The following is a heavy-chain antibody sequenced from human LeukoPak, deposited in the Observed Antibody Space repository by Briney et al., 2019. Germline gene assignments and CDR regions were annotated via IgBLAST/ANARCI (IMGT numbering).Heavy chain of an antibody. Sequence: PSETLSLTCTVSGGSVSSGSYYWRWIRQPPGKGLEWSGYIDYSGSTNYNPSLKSRVTISVDTSKNQFSLKLSSVTAADTAVYYCARDCSSTSCYTFGAFDIWGQGTMVTVSS. V-gene: IGHV4-61*01. CDR3: ARDCSSTSCYTFGAFDI. CDR2: IDYSGST. D-gene: IGHD2-2*02. J-gene: IGHJ3*02. CDR1: GGSVSSGSYY.